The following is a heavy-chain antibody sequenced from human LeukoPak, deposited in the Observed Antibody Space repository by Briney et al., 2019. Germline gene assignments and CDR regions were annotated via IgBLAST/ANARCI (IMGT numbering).Heavy chain of an antibody. Sequence: SVKVSCKTSGYTFTGYYMHWVRQAPGQGLEWMGGIIPIFGTTNYAQKFRGRLTVTADRSTRTAYMELSSLTSEDTAVYYCARSNYDILTGYQAWGQGTLVTVSS. CDR1: GYTFTGYY. V-gene: IGHV1-69*06. D-gene: IGHD3-9*01. CDR3: ARSNYDILTGYQA. J-gene: IGHJ4*02. CDR2: IIPIFGTT.